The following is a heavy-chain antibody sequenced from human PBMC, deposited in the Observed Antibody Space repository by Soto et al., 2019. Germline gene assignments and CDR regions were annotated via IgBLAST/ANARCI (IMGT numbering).Heavy chain of an antibody. CDR2: INPNSGGT. Sequence: ASVKVSCKASGYTFTGYYMHWVRQAPGQGLEWMGWINPNSGGTNYAQKFQGWVTMTRDTSISTAYMELSRLRSDDTAVYYCARDTRGTYYYGSGSYFFYFDSWGQGTLVTVSS. CDR3: ARDTRGTYYYGSGSYFFYFDS. CDR1: GYTFTGYY. D-gene: IGHD3-10*01. J-gene: IGHJ4*02. V-gene: IGHV1-2*04.